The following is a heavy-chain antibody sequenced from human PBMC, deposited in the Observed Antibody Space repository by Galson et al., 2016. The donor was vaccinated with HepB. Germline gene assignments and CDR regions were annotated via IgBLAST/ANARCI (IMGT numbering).Heavy chain of an antibody. Sequence: SLRLSCAASGFSFSNWNMNWVRQAPGKRPEWISNINVGSSSIYYADSVKGRFTISRDNAKNSLYLQMNSLRDEDTAMYHCVRGRLGSWGQGTLVTVSS. D-gene: IGHD6-19*01. CDR2: INVGSSSI. J-gene: IGHJ5*02. CDR3: VRGRLGS. V-gene: IGHV3-48*02. CDR1: GFSFSNWN.